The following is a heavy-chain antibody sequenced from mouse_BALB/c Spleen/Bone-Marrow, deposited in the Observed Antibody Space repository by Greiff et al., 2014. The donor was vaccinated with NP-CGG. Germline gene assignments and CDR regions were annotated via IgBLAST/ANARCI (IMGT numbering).Heavy chain of an antibody. D-gene: IGHD2-4*01. CDR2: ISSGGSYT. Sequence: EVQLVESGGDLVKPGGSLKLSCAASGFTFSSYGMSWVRQTPDKRLEWVATISSGGSYTYYPDSVKGRFTISRDNAKNTLYLQMSSLKSEDTAMYYCARHDYDEENFDYWGQGTTPTVSS. J-gene: IGHJ2*01. CDR1: GFTFSSYG. V-gene: IGHV5-6*01. CDR3: ARHDYDEENFDY.